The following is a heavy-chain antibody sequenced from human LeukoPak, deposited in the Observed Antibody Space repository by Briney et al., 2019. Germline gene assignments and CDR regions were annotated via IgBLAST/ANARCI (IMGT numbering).Heavy chain of an antibody. Sequence: SGPTLVKPTQTLTLTCTFSGFSLSTAGVGVGWIRQPPGKALEWLALIYWDNNKLYNPSLDTRLTITKDTSKNHVVLTMTNMDPVDTATYYCSHYGDYRFLYYYDHWGQGTLITVSS. CDR2: IYWDNNK. V-gene: IGHV2-5*02. CDR3: SHYGDYRFLYYYDH. J-gene: IGHJ4*02. CDR1: GFSLSTAGVG. D-gene: IGHD4-17*01.